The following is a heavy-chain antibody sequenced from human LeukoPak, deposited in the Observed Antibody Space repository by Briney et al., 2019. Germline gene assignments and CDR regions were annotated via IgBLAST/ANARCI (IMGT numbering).Heavy chain of an antibody. D-gene: IGHD1-26*01. Sequence: PGESLKISCKGSGYSFTSYWIGWVRQMPGKGLEWMGIIYPGDSDTRYSPSFHGLVTISADKSISTAYLQWSSLKTSDTAMYYCARHPRGRDPPGDYFDYWGQGTLVTVSS. CDR3: ARHPRGRDPPGDYFDY. CDR1: GYSFTSYW. V-gene: IGHV5-51*01. CDR2: IYPGDSDT. J-gene: IGHJ4*02.